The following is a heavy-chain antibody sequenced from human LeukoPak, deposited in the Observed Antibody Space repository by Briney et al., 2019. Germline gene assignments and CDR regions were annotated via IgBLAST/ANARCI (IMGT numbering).Heavy chain of an antibody. J-gene: IGHJ4*02. V-gene: IGHV3-48*02. D-gene: IGHD5-24*01. Sequence: SGGSLRLSCAASGFTFSNYHMNWVRQAPGKGLEWISYITISSTTRYYADSVKGRFIVSRDNAKNSLYLRMNSLRDEDTAVYYCARDKWLDYWGQGSLVTVSS. CDR3: ARDKWLDY. CDR1: GFTFSNYH. CDR2: ITISSTTR.